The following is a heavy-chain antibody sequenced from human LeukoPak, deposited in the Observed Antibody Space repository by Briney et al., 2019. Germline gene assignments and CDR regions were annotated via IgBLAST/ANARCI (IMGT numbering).Heavy chain of an antibody. CDR2: INPNSGGT. CDR1: GYTFTGYY. D-gene: IGHD6-19*01. Sequence: ASVKVSCKASGYTFTGYYMHWVRQAPGQGLEWMGWINPNSGGTNYAQKFQGRVTMTRDTSISTAYMELSRLRSEDTAVYYCARVDDSGWYIWRDYWGQGTLVTVSS. V-gene: IGHV1-2*02. J-gene: IGHJ4*02. CDR3: ARVDDSGWYIWRDY.